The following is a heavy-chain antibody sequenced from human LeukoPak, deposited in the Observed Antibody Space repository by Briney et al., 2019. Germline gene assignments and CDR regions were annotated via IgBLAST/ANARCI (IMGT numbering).Heavy chain of an antibody. D-gene: IGHD2-15*01. J-gene: IGHJ4*02. Sequence: SVKVSCKASGGTFSSYAISWVRQAPGQGLEWMGGIIPIFGTANYAQKFQGRVTITADESMSTAYMELSSLRSEDTAVYYCAREQHDCSGGSCYSNFDYWGQGTLVTVSS. CDR1: GGTFSSYA. V-gene: IGHV1-69*13. CDR3: AREQHDCSGGSCYSNFDY. CDR2: IIPIFGTA.